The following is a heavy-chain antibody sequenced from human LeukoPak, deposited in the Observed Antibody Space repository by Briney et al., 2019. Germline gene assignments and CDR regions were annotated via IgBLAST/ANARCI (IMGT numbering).Heavy chain of an antibody. CDR3: ARGPYYDSSGYYFDY. D-gene: IGHD3-22*01. J-gene: IGHJ4*02. CDR2: ISSNGGST. CDR1: GFTFSSYA. V-gene: IGHV3-64D*06. Sequence: GGSLRLSCSASGFTFSSYAMHWVRQAPGKGLEYVSAISSNGGSTYYADSVKGRFTISRDNSKNTLYLQMSSLRAEDTAVYYCARGPYYDSSGYYFDYWGQGTLVTVSS.